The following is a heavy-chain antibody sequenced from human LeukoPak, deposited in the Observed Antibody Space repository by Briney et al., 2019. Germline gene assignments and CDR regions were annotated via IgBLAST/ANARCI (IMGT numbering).Heavy chain of an antibody. Sequence: GGSLRLSCAASGFTFSGYWMSWVRQAPGRGLEWVANINEDGSEKYYVDSVKGRFTISRDNAENSLDLQMNSLRAEDTAVYYCARTYGSGSFDYWGQRTLVTISS. J-gene: IGHJ4*02. CDR3: ARTYGSGSFDY. CDR2: INEDGSEK. CDR1: GFTFSGYW. D-gene: IGHD3-10*01. V-gene: IGHV3-7*05.